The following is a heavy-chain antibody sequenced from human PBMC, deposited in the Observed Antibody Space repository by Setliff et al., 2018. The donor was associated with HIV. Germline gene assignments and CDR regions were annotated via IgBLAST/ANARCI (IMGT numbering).Heavy chain of an antibody. CDR1: GFTFSSYG. D-gene: IGHD3-16*01. CDR3: AKEVHVSSYYGMDV. J-gene: IGHJ6*02. V-gene: IGHV3-33*06. Sequence: GGSLRLSCAASGFTFSSYGMHWVRQAPGKGLEWVAAIWYDGSNKYYADSVKGRFTISRDNSKNTLYLQMNSLRAEDTAVYYCAKEVHVSSYYGMDVWGQGTTVTVSS. CDR2: IWYDGSNK.